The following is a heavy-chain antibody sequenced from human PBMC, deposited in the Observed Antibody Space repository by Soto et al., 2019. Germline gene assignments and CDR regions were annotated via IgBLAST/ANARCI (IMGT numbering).Heavy chain of an antibody. J-gene: IGHJ4*02. CDR3: ARAPRNWGFDF. CDR1: GYTFTSYD. Sequence: QVQLVQSGAEVKKTGASVKVSCKASGYTFTSYDFNWVRQATGQGPEWLGWMNPVSGDTGYSQKFQGRVTMTSDTSISTAYMELSSLRSEDTAVYYCARAPRNWGFDFWGQGTQVTVSS. D-gene: IGHD7-27*01. CDR2: MNPVSGDT. V-gene: IGHV1-8*01.